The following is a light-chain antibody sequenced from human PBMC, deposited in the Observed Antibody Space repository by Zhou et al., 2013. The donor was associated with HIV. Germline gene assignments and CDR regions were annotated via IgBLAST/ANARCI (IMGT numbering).Light chain of an antibody. J-gene: IGKJ1*01. V-gene: IGKV3-11*01. CDR2: DAS. CDR3: QQYGSSPWT. CDR1: QSVNIY. Sequence: EIMLTQSPATLSLSPGERATLSCRASQSVNIYLAWYQQKRGQAPRLLIYDASNRATGIPARFSGSGSGTDFTLTISSLEPEDFAVYYCQQYGSSPWTFGQGTKVEIK.